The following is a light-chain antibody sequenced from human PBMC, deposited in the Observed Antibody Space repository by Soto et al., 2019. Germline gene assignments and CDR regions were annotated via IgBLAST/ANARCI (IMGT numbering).Light chain of an antibody. V-gene: IGKV3-15*01. CDR1: QSVNIN. CDR3: QPYNNWPLT. J-gene: IGKJ4*01. CDR2: DTS. Sequence: ETMMTQTPATLSVSGEESATLSSRASQSVNINLAWYQHKPGQTPRLLIYDTSTRATGVPTRFSGSRSGAEFTLTINSLQSEDFAVYYCQPYNNWPLTFGGGTKVDNK.